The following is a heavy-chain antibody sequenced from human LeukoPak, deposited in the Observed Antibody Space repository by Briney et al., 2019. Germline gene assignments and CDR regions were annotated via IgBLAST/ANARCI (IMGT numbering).Heavy chain of an antibody. CDR2: IYTSGST. V-gene: IGHV4-4*09. CDR3: ARHSYYYDSSGYLDY. D-gene: IGHD3-22*01. J-gene: IGHJ4*02. Sequence: PSETLSLTCTVSGGSISSYYWSWIRQPPGKGLEWIGYIYTSGSTNCNPSLKSRVTISVDTSKNQFSLKLSSVTAADTAVYYCARHSYYYDSSGYLDYWGQGTLVTVSS. CDR1: GGSISSYY.